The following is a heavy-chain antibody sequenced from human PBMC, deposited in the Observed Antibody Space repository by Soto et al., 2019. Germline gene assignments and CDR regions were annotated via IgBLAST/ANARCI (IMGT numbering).Heavy chain of an antibody. CDR2: ISSSGDII. V-gene: IGHV3-11*01. CDR1: GFTFSDYY. Sequence: QVQLVESGGGLVKPGGSLRVSCAASGFTFSDYYTSWIRQAPGKGLEWVSYISSSGDIIYYADSRKGRFTISRDNAKNSLYLQMNNPRAADTAVYYCASDLGYYDSSGYLDYWGQGSLVTVSS. J-gene: IGHJ4*02. CDR3: ASDLGYYDSSGYLDY. D-gene: IGHD3-22*01.